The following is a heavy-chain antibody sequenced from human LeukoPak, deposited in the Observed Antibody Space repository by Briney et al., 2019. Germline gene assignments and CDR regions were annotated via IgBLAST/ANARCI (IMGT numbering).Heavy chain of an antibody. J-gene: IGHJ4*02. D-gene: IGHD3-22*01. CDR1: GGSFSGYY. CDR2: INHSGST. CDR3: ARGSSGYYLADY. V-gene: IGHV4-34*01. Sequence: SETLSLTCAVYGGSFSGYYWSWIRQPPGKGLERIGEINHSGSTNYNPSLKSRVTISVDTSKNQFSLKLSSVTAADTAVYYCARGSSGYYLADYWGQGTLVTVSS.